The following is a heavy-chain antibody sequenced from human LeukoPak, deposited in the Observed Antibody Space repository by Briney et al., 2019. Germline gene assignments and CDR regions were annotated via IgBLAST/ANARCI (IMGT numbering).Heavy chain of an antibody. CDR3: ARGAEDSSVYYSGLYY. J-gene: IGHJ4*02. D-gene: IGHD3-22*01. CDR1: GYTFSGYY. CDR2: INPNGGGT. Sequence: ASVKVSCKASGYTFSGYYMHWVRQAPGQGLEWMGWINPNGGGTIYVEKFQGRVTMTRDMSISTDYMELSSLRSDDTAVYYCARGAEDSSVYYSGLYYWGQGTLVTVSS. V-gene: IGHV1-2*02.